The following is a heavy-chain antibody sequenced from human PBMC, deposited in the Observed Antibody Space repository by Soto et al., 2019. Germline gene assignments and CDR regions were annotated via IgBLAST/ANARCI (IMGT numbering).Heavy chain of an antibody. CDR2: IKHSGIT. V-gene: IGHV4-34*01. CDR3: VSTPDHYNTRCFRP. Sequence: SETLSLTCTVSGGSFSGYLWPWIRQPPGKGLEWLAEIKHSGITNYTPSVESRVSMSVDTSKNQFSLRLYSVTAADTAVYYCVSTPDHYNTRCFRPRGKGTQVTDSS. J-gene: IGHJ5*02. D-gene: IGHD1-1*01. CDR1: GGSFSGYL.